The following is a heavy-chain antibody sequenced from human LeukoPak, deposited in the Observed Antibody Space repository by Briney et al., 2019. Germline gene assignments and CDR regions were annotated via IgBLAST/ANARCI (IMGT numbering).Heavy chain of an antibody. CDR2: ISAYNGNT. V-gene: IGHV1-18*01. Sequence: ASVKVSCKASGYTFGDFGITWVRQAPGQGLEWMGWISAYNGNTNYAQKLQGRVTMTTDTSTSTAYMELRSLRSDDTAVYYCARPRYCTNGVCYLDYWGQGTLVTVSS. CDR3: ARPRYCTNGVCYLDY. D-gene: IGHD2-8*01. CDR1: GYTFGDFG. J-gene: IGHJ4*02.